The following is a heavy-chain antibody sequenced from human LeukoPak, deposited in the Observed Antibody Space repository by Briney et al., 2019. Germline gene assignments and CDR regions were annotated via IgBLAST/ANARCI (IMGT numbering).Heavy chain of an antibody. CDR2: ISADGDTK. CDR1: GFTFSSHG. D-gene: IGHD1-26*01. V-gene: IGHV3-30*18. J-gene: IGHJ6*04. Sequence: GGSLRLSCAASGFTFSSHGMHWVRQAPGKGLEWVVVISADGDTKYYADSVKGRFTISRDNSKNTLYLQMNSLRAEDTAVYYCAKLGQDVGDVWGKGTTVTVSS. CDR3: AKLGQDVGDV.